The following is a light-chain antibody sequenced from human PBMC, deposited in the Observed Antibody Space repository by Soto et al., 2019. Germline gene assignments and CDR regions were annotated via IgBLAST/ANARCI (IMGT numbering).Light chain of an antibody. V-gene: IGKV3-20*01. CDR2: GAS. Sequence: EIVLTQSPGTLSLSPGERATLTCRASQSVTSSYLAWYQQKPGQAPRLLMYGASSRATGIPDRFSGSGSGTDFTLTISRLEPEDFAVYYCQQCGSSPLTFGPGTKVDIK. CDR3: QQCGSSPLT. CDR1: QSVTSSY. J-gene: IGKJ3*01.